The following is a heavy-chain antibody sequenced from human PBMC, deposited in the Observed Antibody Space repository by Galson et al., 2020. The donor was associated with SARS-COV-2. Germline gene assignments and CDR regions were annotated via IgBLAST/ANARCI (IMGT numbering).Heavy chain of an antibody. V-gene: IGHV3-53*01. CDR2: IYSGGST. J-gene: IGHJ4*02. CDR3: ARDFYYDSSGYSKDY. D-gene: IGHD3-22*01. CDR1: GFTVSSNY. Sequence: GGSLRLSCAASGFTVSSNYMSWVRQAPGKGLEWVSVIYSGGSTYYADSVKGRFTISRDNSKNTLYLQMNSLRAEDTAVYYCARDFYYDSSGYSKDYWDQGTLVTGSS.